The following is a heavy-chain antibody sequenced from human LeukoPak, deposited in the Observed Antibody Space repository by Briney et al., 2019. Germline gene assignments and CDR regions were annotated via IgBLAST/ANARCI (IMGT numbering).Heavy chain of an antibody. D-gene: IGHD6-13*01. CDR3: ARGILWAAGTDY. CDR2: MNPNSGNT. CDR1: GYTFTSYD. Sequence: ASVKVSCKASGYTFTSYDINWVRQATGQGLEWMGWMNPNSGNTGYAQKFQGRVTMTRNTSISTAYMELSRLRSDDTAVYYCARGILWAAGTDYWGQGTLVTVSS. V-gene: IGHV1-8*01. J-gene: IGHJ4*02.